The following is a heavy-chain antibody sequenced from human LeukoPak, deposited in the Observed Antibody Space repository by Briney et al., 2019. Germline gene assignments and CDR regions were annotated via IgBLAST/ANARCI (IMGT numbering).Heavy chain of an antibody. CDR3: ARDLRVVITGSFDS. Sequence: PGGSLRLSCATSGFSFDDYGLTRVRLAPGKGLEWVSGINWNGDSTDYADSVKGRFTISRDNAKNSLYLQMNSLRAEDTALYYCARDLRVVITGSFDSWGQGTLVTVSS. D-gene: IGHD3-22*01. CDR1: GFSFDDYG. J-gene: IGHJ4*02. CDR2: INWNGDST. V-gene: IGHV3-20*04.